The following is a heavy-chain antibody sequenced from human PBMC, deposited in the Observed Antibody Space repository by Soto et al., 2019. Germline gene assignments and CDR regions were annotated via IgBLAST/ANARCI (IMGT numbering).Heavy chain of an antibody. CDR3: ARGGGSYCSSTSCYLASSD. CDR1: GFTVSSNY. V-gene: IGHV3-53*04. Sequence: GGSLRLSCAASGFTVSSNYMSWVRQAPGKGLEWVSVIYSGGSAYYADSVKGRFTISRHNSKNTLYLQMNSLRAEDTAVYYCARGGGSYCSSTSCYLASSDWGQGTLVTVSS. J-gene: IGHJ4*02. CDR2: IYSGGSA. D-gene: IGHD2-2*01.